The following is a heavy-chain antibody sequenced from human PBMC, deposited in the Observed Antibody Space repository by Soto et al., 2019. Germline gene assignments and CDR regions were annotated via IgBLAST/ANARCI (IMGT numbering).Heavy chain of an antibody. Sequence: GXSVKVSCKASGGPFISYAISWGRQAPGQGLEWMGGIIPIFGTANYAQKFQCRVTITADKSTSTAYMELSSLRSEDTAVYYCARDFYDFWSGYYPENYYFDSWGQGTLVTVSS. CDR3: ARDFYDFWSGYYPENYYFDS. CDR2: IIPIFGTA. J-gene: IGHJ4*02. D-gene: IGHD3-3*01. CDR1: GGPFISYA. V-gene: IGHV1-69*06.